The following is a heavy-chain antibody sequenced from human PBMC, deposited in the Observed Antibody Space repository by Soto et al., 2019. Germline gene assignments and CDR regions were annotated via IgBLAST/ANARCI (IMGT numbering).Heavy chain of an antibody. V-gene: IGHV3-30*18. J-gene: IGHJ6*02. CDR3: AKDMSYWYYYYYGMDV. D-gene: IGHD1-26*01. CDR2: ISYDGSNK. Sequence: GESLKISCAASGFTFSSYGMHWVRQAPGKGLEWVAVISYDGSNKYYADSVKGRFTISRDNSKNTLYLQMNSLRAEDTAVYYCAKDMSYWYYYYYGMDVWGQGTTVTVSS. CDR1: GFTFSSYG.